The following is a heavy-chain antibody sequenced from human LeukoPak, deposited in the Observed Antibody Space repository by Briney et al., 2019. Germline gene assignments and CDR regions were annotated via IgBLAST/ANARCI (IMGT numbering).Heavy chain of an antibody. CDR2: IHSSGST. V-gene: IGHV4-59*08. Sequence: SDTLSLTCTVSGGNIRSYYWNWIRQPPGKGLDSIGYIHSSGSTKYNPFFKGRVPISVDPSKNQFSLKLSSVAAADRAVYYCGRWYSSGWAFDYWGEGTLVTVSS. D-gene: IGHD6-19*01. CDR3: GRWYSSGWAFDY. J-gene: IGHJ4*02. CDR1: GGNIRSYY.